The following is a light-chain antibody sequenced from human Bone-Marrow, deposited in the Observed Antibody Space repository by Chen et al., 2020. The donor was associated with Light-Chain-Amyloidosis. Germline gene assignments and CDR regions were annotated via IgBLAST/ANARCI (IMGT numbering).Light chain of an antibody. CDR1: DLPTKY. J-gene: IGLJ2*01. CDR2: RDT. Sequence: SYELTQPPSVSVSPVQTARLTCSGDDLPTKYAYWYQQKPGQAPVLVIHRDTERPSGISERFAGSSSGTTATLTISGVQAEDEADYHCQSADSSGTDEVIFGGGTKLTVL. V-gene: IGLV3-25*03. CDR3: QSADSSGTDEVI.